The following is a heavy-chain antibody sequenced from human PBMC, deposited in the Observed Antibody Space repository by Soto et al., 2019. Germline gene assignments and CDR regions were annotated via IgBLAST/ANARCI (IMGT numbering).Heavy chain of an antibody. CDR2: ISYDGSNK. D-gene: IGHD4-17*01. Sequence: QVQLVESGGGVVQPGRSLRLSCAASGFTFSSYGMHWVRQAPGKGLEWVAVISYDGSNKYYADSVKGRFTISRDNSKNTLYLQMNSLRAEDTAVYYCSKDHYTVTGNYWYFDLWGRGPLVTVSS. CDR3: SKDHYTVTGNYWYFDL. CDR1: GFTFSSYG. J-gene: IGHJ2*01. V-gene: IGHV3-30*18.